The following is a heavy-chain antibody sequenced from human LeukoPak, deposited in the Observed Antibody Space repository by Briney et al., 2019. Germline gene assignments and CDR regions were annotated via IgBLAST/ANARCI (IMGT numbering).Heavy chain of an antibody. CDR1: GGSISSGDYY. CDR3: ARSNINGYSSSWYYAYWFDP. D-gene: IGHD6-13*01. V-gene: IGHV4-30-4*08. CDR2: IYYSGST. J-gene: IGHJ5*02. Sequence: SETLSLTCTVSGGSISSGDYYWSWIRQPPGKGLEWIWYIYYSGSTYYNPSLKSRVTISVDTSKNQFSLKLSSVTAADTAVYYCARSNINGYSSSWYYAYWFDPWGQGTLVTVSS.